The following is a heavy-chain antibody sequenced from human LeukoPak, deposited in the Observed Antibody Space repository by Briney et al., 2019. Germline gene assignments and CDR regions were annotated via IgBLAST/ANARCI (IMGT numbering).Heavy chain of an antibody. J-gene: IGHJ3*02. CDR3: ARDVSEVAGFASDI. D-gene: IGHD6-19*01. Sequence: RAGGSLRLSCAASGFTVSSNYMSWVRQAPGKGLEWVSVIYSGGSTYYADSVKGRFTISRDNSKNTLYLQMNSLRAEDTAVYYCARDVSEVAGFASDIWGQGTMVTVSS. CDR1: GFTVSSNY. V-gene: IGHV3-53*01. CDR2: IYSGGST.